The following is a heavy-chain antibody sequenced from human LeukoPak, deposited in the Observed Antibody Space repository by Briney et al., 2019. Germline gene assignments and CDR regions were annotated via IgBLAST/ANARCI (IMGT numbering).Heavy chain of an antibody. CDR3: AKGNCGADCYPDY. CDR1: GLTFDDYA. CDR2: ISWYSGSI. V-gene: IGHV3-9*01. Sequence: PGRSLRLSCAASGLTFDDYAMHWVRQAPGKGLEWVSGISWYSGSIAYADSVKGRFTISRDNAKNSLYLQMNSLRPEDTALYYCAKGNCGADCYPDYWGQGTLVTVSS. D-gene: IGHD2-21*02. J-gene: IGHJ4*02.